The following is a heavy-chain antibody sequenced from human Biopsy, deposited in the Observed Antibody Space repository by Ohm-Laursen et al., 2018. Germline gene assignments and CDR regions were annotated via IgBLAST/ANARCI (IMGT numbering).Heavy chain of an antibody. Sequence: SETLSLTCTVSGGSISGSSWSWIRQAPGRGLEWVGYISYSGSTSNNPSLKSRITISVDTSKNQISLKVTSVTAADTAVYYCAKNGSGWTGDDALHIWGQGTMVTVSS. V-gene: IGHV4-59*08. CDR1: GGSISGSS. J-gene: IGHJ3*02. CDR3: AKNGSGWTGDDALHI. CDR2: ISYSGST. D-gene: IGHD6-19*01.